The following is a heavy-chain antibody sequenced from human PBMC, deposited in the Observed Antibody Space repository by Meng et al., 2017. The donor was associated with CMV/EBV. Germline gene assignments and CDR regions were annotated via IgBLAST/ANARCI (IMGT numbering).Heavy chain of an antibody. CDR3: ARGGYYDSSGYYY. CDR2: IIPIFGTA. Sequence: SVKVSCKASGYTFTSYDINWVRQATGQGLEWMGGIIPIFGTANYAQKFQGRVTITTDESTSTAYMELSSLRSEDTAVYYCARGGYYDSSGYYYWGQGTLVTVSS. D-gene: IGHD3-22*01. CDR1: GYTFTSYD. V-gene: IGHV1-69*05. J-gene: IGHJ4*02.